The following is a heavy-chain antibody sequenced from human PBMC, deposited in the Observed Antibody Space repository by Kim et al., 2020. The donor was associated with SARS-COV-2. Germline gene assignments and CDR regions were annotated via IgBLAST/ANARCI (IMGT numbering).Heavy chain of an antibody. CDR1: GFTFSSYE. D-gene: IGHD3-9*01. Sequence: GGSLRLSCAASGFTFSSYEMNWVRQAPGKGLEWVSYISSSGSTIYYADSVKGRFTISRDNAKNSLYLQMNSLRAEDTAVYYCARAKFDWLLYSYGMDVWGQGTTLTVSS. J-gene: IGHJ6*02. CDR3: ARAKFDWLLYSYGMDV. CDR2: ISSSGSTI. V-gene: IGHV3-48*03.